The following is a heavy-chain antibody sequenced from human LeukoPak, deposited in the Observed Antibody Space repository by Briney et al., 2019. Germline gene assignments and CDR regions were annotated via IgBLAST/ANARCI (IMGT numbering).Heavy chain of an antibody. CDR3: ARHDTYYYGSGSYYNDY. Sequence: SETLSLTCTVSGGSISSSSYYWGWIRQPPGKGLEWIGSIYYSGRTYYNPSLKSRVTISVDTSKNQFSLKLSSVTAADTAVYYCARHDTYYYGSGSYYNDYWGQGTLVTVSS. CDR2: IYYSGRT. D-gene: IGHD3-10*01. V-gene: IGHV4-39*01. CDR1: GGSISSSSYY. J-gene: IGHJ4*02.